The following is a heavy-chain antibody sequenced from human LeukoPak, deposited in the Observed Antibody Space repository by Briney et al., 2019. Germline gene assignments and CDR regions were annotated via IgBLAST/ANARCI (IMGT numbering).Heavy chain of an antibody. Sequence: GGSLRLSCAASGFTFSSYGMHWVRQAPGKGLEWVAVIWYDGSNKYYADSVKGRFTISRDNSKNTLYLQMNSLRAEDTAVYYCARESEVAATASYFDYWGQGTLVTVSS. CDR2: IWYDGSNK. D-gene: IGHD2-15*01. CDR1: GFTFSSYG. CDR3: ARESEVAATASYFDY. V-gene: IGHV3-33*01. J-gene: IGHJ4*02.